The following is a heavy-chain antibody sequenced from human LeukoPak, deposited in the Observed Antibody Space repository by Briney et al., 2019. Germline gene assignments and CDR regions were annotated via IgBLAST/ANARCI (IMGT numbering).Heavy chain of an antibody. J-gene: IGHJ6*02. D-gene: IGHD2-15*01. CDR2: FDPEDGET. V-gene: IGHV1-24*01. CDR3: AREDFNGGTKDNYYYYGMDV. Sequence: GASVKVSCKASGGTFSSYAISWVRQAPGKGLEWMGGFDPEDGETIYAQKFQGRVTMTEDTSTDTAYMELSSLRSEDTAVYYCAREDFNGGTKDNYYYYGMDVWGQGTTVTVSS. CDR1: GGTFSSYA.